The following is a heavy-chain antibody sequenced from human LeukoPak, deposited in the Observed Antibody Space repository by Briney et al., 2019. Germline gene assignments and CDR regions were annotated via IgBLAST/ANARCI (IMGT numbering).Heavy chain of an antibody. V-gene: IGHV4-4*07. Sequence: PSETLSLTCTVSGGSISSYHWSWIRQPAGKGLEWIGHIYTSGNTDCNPSLKSRVTMSVDTSKNQFSLKLNSVTAADTAVYYCARVGDYALKDWGQGTLVTVSS. CDR1: GGSISSYH. CDR3: ARVGDYALKD. D-gene: IGHD3-16*01. J-gene: IGHJ4*02. CDR2: IYTSGNT.